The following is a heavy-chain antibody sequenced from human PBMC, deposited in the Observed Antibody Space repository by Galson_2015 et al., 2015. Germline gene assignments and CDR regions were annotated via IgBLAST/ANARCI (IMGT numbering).Heavy chain of an antibody. CDR2: ISGSGGST. CDR3: AEGTGSGRLFDY. D-gene: IGHD3-10*01. Sequence: SLRLSCAASGFTFSSYAMSWVRQAPGKGLEWVSAISGSGGSTYYADSVKGRFTISRDNSKNTLYLQMNSLRAEDTAVYYCAEGTGSGRLFDYWGQGTLVTVSS. V-gene: IGHV3-23*01. J-gene: IGHJ4*02. CDR1: GFTFSSYA.